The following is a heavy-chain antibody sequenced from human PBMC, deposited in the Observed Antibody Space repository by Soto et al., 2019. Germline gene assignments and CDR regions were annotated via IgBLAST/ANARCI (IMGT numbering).Heavy chain of an antibody. CDR3: ARVSDILTGYYMGWLDP. J-gene: IGHJ5*02. CDR2: IYYSGST. D-gene: IGHD3-9*01. V-gene: IGHV4-59*01. CDR1: GVSITSYY. Sequence: PSETLSLSCTVTGVSITSYYWSWIRQPPGKGLEWIGHIYYSGSTNYNPSLKSRVTMSVDTSKNQFSLKLTSVIAADTAVYYCARVSDILTGYYMGWLDPWGQGTRVTVSS.